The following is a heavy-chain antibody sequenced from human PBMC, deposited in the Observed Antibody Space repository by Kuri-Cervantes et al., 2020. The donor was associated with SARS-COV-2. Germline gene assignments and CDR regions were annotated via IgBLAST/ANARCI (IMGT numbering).Heavy chain of an antibody. J-gene: IGHJ4*02. CDR2: IYYSGST. CDR3: ARHARGWYRDDY. V-gene: IGHV4-39*01. Sequence: ESLKISCTVSGGSISSSSYYWGWIRQPPGKGLEWIGSIYYSGSTYYNQSLKSRVTIFVDTSKNQFSLKLGSVTAADTAVYYCARHARGWYRDDYWGQGTLVTVSS. CDR1: GGSISSSSYY. D-gene: IGHD6-19*01.